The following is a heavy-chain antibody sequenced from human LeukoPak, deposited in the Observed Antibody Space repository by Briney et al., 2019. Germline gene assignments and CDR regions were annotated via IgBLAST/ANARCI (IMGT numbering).Heavy chain of an antibody. J-gene: IGHJ5*02. Sequence: SETLSLTCSVSGASITTYSWNWLRQSPGKGLEWIGYFSLGETTSYTSSLKSRVIISRDTSKNQVSLKLTSVTAADTAVYYCARWDELDWAFGTWGPGTLVTVSS. V-gene: IGHV4-59*08. CDR2: FSLGETT. CDR1: GASITTYS. CDR3: ARWDELDWAFGT. D-gene: IGHD2-21*01.